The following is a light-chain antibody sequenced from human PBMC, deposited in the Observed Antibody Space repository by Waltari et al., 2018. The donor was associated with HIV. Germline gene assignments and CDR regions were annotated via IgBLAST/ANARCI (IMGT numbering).Light chain of an antibody. CDR3: SSYTDFNTPHV. V-gene: IGLV2-8*01. Sequence: QSALTQPPSASGSLGQPVTISCTGTSTDISGYDYVSWYQQHPGKAPKLLIYEVNKRPSGVPDRFSASRSDNRASLTVSGLQYEDEAEYYCSSYTDFNTPHVFGTGTKVTVL. CDR2: EVN. J-gene: IGLJ1*01. CDR1: STDISGYDY.